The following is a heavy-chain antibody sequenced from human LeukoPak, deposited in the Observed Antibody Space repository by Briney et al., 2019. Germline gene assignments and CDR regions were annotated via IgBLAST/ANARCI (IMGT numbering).Heavy chain of an antibody. V-gene: IGHV4-4*07. J-gene: IGHJ5*02. D-gene: IGHD3-10*01. CDR2: IYNSGIT. CDR3: ARDPIGGNTKFDP. Sequence: SETLSLTCSVSGXSITDYYWSWIRQPAGKGLEWIGRIYNSGITNYNPSLKSRVTMSVDTSKNQFSLELNSVTAADTAVYYCARDPIGGNTKFDPWGQGTLVTVSS. CDR1: GXSITDYY.